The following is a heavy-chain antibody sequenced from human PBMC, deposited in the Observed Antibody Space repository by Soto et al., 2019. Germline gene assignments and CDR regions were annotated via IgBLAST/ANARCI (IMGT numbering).Heavy chain of an antibody. CDR2: INHSGRT. CDR3: ANVLRVYYYDCSGYVPYYFVY. CDR1: GGSFRCYY. J-gene: IGHJ4*02. D-gene: IGHD3-22*01. V-gene: IGHV4-34*01. Sequence: PETLDLAFAVYGGSFRCYYWSWISQPPGKVLDLIVEINHSGRTNYNPSLKSRVTISVDTSKNHFSLKMSSATAADTAVYYCANVLRVYYYDCSGYVPYYFVYGCQGTLVNVSS.